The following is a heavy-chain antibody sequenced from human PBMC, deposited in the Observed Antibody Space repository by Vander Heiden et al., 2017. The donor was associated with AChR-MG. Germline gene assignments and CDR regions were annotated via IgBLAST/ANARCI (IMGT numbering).Heavy chain of an antibody. D-gene: IGHD4-17*01. Sequence: LLVQSGVEVKKPGESLKISCKASGYGFTTNWIAWVRQMPGKGLEWMGIIYPGDSETKYNPSFRGQVTISADKSISTAYLQWSGLKASDTAFYYCGRQPHGEPIDSWGQGTLVTVS. J-gene: IGHJ4*02. CDR2: IYPGDSET. CDR3: GRQPHGEPIDS. CDR1: GYGFTTNW. V-gene: IGHV5-51*03.